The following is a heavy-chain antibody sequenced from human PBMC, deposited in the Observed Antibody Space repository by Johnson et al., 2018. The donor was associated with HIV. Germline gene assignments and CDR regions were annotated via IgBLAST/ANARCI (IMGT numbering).Heavy chain of an antibody. CDR1: GLTVSSNY. CDR3: ARDPRYDGGNWVWLYAFDI. D-gene: IGHD4-23*01. CDR2: IYSGGRT. Sequence: VQLVESGGGLVQPGGSLRLSCAASGLTVSSNYMNWVRQAPGKGLEWVSVIYSGGRTYYADSVKGRFTISRDNSKNTLYLQMNRLRGEDTAGYYCARDPRYDGGNWVWLYAFDIWGQGTMVTVSS. J-gene: IGHJ3*02. V-gene: IGHV3-66*01.